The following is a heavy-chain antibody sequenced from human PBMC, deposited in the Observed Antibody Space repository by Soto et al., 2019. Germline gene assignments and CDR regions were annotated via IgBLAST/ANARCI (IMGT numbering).Heavy chain of an antibody. D-gene: IGHD3-10*01. CDR2: IRSKAYGGTT. Sequence: GGSMRLSCTASGLTLGDYAMSWFRQAPGKGLEWVGFIRSKAYGGTTEYAASVKGRFTISRDDSKSIAYLQMNSLKTEDTAVYYCTRGLSELWFGELLHWFDPWGQGTLVTSPQ. CDR1: GLTLGDYA. CDR3: TRGLSELWFGELLHWFDP. J-gene: IGHJ5*02. V-gene: IGHV3-49*03.